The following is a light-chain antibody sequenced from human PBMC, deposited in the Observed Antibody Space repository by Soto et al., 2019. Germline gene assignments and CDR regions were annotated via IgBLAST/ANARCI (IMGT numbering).Light chain of an antibody. Sequence: DIQLTQSPSFLSASVGDRVSITCRASQGISMYLAWYQQKPGEAPKVLIYAASTLQTGVPSRFSGSGFGTQFTLTITSLQPEDSATYYCQHFSSYPRGFTFGPGTKVDIK. V-gene: IGKV1-9*01. CDR2: AAS. J-gene: IGKJ3*01. CDR3: QHFSSYPRGFT. CDR1: QGISMY.